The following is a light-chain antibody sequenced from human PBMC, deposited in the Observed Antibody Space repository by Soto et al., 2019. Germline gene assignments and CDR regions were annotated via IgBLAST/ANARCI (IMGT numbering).Light chain of an antibody. CDR1: QGVSTW. CDR3: LQFDKWPPRLT. V-gene: IGKV1-12*01. J-gene: IGKJ4*01. CDR2: TAS. Sequence: DIQMTQSPCSVASSLGDRGTNPCRASQGVSTWLAWYQQKPGKAPNLLIYTASSLQSGVPSRFSGSGSGTEFTLTISSLQPDDFAVYYCLQFDKWPPRLTFGGGTKVDIK.